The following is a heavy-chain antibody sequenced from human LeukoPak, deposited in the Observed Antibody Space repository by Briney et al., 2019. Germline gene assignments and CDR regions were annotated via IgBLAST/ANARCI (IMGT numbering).Heavy chain of an antibody. V-gene: IGHV4-34*01. Sequence: ASETLSLTCAVYGGSFSGYYWSWIRQPPGKGLEWIGEINHSGSTNYNPSLKSRVTISVDTSKNQFSLKLSSVTAADTAVYYCARHSRGDYYGSGSYYRNWFDPWGQGTLVTVSS. D-gene: IGHD3-10*01. CDR1: GGSFSGYY. J-gene: IGHJ5*02. CDR3: ARHSRGDYYGSGSYYRNWFDP. CDR2: INHSGST.